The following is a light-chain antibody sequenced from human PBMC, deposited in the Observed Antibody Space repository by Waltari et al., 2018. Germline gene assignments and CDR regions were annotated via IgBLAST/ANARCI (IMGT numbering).Light chain of an antibody. J-gene: IGLJ2*01. CDR1: SSDIGHNNY. CDR3: TSYTAGNIVI. V-gene: IGLV2-14*01. Sequence: QSALTQPASVSGSLGQSIILPCTGTSSDIGHNNYVSWYQLHPGKAPNLIIYEVNHRPSGTSYRFSGSKSGSTASLTISGVQAEDEAHYYCTSYTAGNIVIFGGGTKVTVL. CDR2: EVN.